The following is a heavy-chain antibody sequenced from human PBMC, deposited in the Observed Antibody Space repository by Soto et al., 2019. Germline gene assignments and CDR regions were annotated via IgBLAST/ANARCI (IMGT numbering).Heavy chain of an antibody. CDR1: GYTFTSYD. J-gene: IGHJ3*02. CDR2: MNPNSGNT. D-gene: IGHD3-3*01. Sequence: ASVKVSCTASGYTFTSYDINWVRQATGQGLEWMGWMNPNSGNTGYAQKFQGRVTMTRNTSISTAYMELSSLRSEDTAVYYCARGRGLECFFVYTRAFHIWGQGKMLTVSS. CDR3: ARGRGLECFFVYTRAFHI. V-gene: IGHV1-8*01.